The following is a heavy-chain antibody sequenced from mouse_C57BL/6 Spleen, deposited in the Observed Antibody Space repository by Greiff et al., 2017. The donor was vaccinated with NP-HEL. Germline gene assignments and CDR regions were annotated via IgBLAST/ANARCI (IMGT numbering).Heavy chain of an antibody. Sequence: EVQLVESEGGLVQPGSSMKLSCTASGFTFSDYYTAWVRQVPEKGLEWVANINYDGSSTYYLDSLKSRFIISRDNAKNILYLQMSSLKSEDTATYYCAREGNYAMDYWGQGTSVTVSS. CDR2: INYDGSST. CDR1: GFTFSDYY. V-gene: IGHV5-16*01. CDR3: AREGNYAMDY. J-gene: IGHJ4*01.